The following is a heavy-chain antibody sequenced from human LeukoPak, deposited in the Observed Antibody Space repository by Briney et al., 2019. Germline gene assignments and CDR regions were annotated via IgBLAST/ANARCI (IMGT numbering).Heavy chain of an antibody. CDR1: GYRFATYW. V-gene: IGHV5-51*01. CDR2: IFPGDSDT. CDR3: ARRSSGWDY. Sequence: GESLKISCKGSGYRFATYWIAWVRKMPGKGLEWMGIIFPGDSDTRYSPSFQGQVTISADKSISTAYLQWSSLKASDTAMYYCARRSSGWDYWGQGTLVTVSS. D-gene: IGHD6-19*01. J-gene: IGHJ4*02.